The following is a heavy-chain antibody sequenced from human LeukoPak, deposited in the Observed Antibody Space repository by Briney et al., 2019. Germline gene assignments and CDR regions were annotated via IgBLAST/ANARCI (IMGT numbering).Heavy chain of an antibody. CDR1: GFTFSSYG. D-gene: IGHD5-24*01. V-gene: IGHV3-30*02. Sequence: GGSLRLSCAASGFTFSSYGMHWVRQAPGKGLEWVAFIRYDGSNKYYADSVKGRFTISRDNSKNTLYLQMNSLRAEDTAVYYCAKEARAEIAVFDYWGQGTLVTVSS. CDR2: IRYDGSNK. CDR3: AKEARAEIAVFDY. J-gene: IGHJ4*02.